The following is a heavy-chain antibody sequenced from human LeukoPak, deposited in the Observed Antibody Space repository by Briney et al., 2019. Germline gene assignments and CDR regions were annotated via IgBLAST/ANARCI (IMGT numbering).Heavy chain of an antibody. CDR1: GGTFSSYA. J-gene: IGHJ4*02. V-gene: IGHV1-69*04. CDR2: IIPILGIA. Sequence: SVKVSCKASGGTFSSYAISWVRQAPGQGLEWMGRIIPILGIANYAQKFQGRVTITAGKSTSTAYMELSSLRSEDTAVYYCARDGVRVGATLDDYWGQGALVTVSS. CDR3: ARDGVRVGATLDDY. D-gene: IGHD1-26*01.